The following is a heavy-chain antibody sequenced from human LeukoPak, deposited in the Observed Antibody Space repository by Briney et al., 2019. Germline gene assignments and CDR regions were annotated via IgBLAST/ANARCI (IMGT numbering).Heavy chain of an antibody. D-gene: IGHD3-22*01. Sequence: PGGSLRLSXAASGFTFDDYGMSWVRQAPGKGLEWVSGINWNGGSTGYADSVKGRFTISRDNAKNSLYLQMNSLRAEDTALYYCAKDSSGYYSYWGQGTLVTVSS. V-gene: IGHV3-20*04. CDR3: AKDSSGYYSY. CDR2: INWNGGST. J-gene: IGHJ4*02. CDR1: GFTFDDYG.